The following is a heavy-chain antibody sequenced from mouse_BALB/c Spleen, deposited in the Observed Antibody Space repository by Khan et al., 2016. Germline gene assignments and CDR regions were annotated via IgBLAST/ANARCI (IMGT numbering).Heavy chain of an antibody. D-gene: IGHD1-1*01. Sequence: QVQLQQSGAELAKPGASVKMSCKASGYTFTSYWMHWVKQRPGQGLEWIGYINPSTGYTEYNQKFKDKATLTADKSSSTAYMQLSSLTSEDSADYYCYYGSSYYFDYWGQGTTLAVSS. V-gene: IGHV1-7*01. CDR2: INPSTGYT. J-gene: IGHJ2*01. CDR3: YYGSSYYFDY. CDR1: GYTFTSYW.